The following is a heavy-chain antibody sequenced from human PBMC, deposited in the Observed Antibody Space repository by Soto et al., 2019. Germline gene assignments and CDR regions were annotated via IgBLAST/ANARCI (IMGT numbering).Heavy chain of an antibody. CDR3: ASFNLGYCSGGTCYY. V-gene: IGHV4-39*01. CDR2: IYYSGST. CDR1: GGSISSSSYY. Sequence: QLQLQESGPGLVKPSETLSLTCTVSGGSISSSSYYWGWIRQPPGKGLEWIGSIYYSGSTYYNPSLTSRVTISVDTSKNQFSLELNSVTAADTAVYYCASFNLGYCSGGTCYYWGQGTLVTVSS. D-gene: IGHD2-15*01. J-gene: IGHJ4*02.